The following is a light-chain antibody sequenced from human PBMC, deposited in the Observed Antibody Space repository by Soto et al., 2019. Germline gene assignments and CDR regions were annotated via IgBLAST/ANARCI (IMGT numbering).Light chain of an antibody. CDR1: QSVSSN. V-gene: IGKV3-15*01. CDR3: QQYNNWPPLT. CDR2: GAS. J-gene: IGKJ4*01. Sequence: EIVMTQSPATLSVSPGERATLSCRASQSVSSNLAWYQQKPGQAPRLLIYGASTRATGTPARFSGSGSGTEFTLTISSLQSEDFAVYYCQQYNNWPPLTFGGGTTVDIK.